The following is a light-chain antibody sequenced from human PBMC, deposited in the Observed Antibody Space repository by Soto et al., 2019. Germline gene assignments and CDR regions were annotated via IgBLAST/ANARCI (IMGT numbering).Light chain of an antibody. J-gene: IGLJ1*01. CDR3: SSYAGSNHYV. V-gene: IGLV2-8*01. Sequence: QSVLTQPPSASGSPGQSVTISCTGTSSDVGAHNFVSWHQQHPGKAPKLMIYEVSKRPSGVPDRFSGSKSGNTASLTVSGIQAEDEADYYCSSYAGSNHYVYGTGTKVTVL. CDR1: SSDVGAHNF. CDR2: EVS.